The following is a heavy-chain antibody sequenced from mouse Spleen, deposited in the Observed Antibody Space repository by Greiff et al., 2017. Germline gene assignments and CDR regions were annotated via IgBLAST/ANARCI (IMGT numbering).Heavy chain of an antibody. V-gene: IGHV5-4*01. CDR2: ISDGGSYT. CDR3: AREYGNYWYFDV. D-gene: IGHD2-1*01. CDR1: GFTFSSYA. J-gene: IGHJ1*03. Sequence: EVQRVESGGGLVKPGGSLKLSCAASGFTFSSYAMSWVRQTPEKRLEWVATISDGGSYTYYPDNVKGRFTISRDNAKNNLYLQMSHLKSEDTAMYYCAREYGNYWYFDVWGTGTTVTVSS.